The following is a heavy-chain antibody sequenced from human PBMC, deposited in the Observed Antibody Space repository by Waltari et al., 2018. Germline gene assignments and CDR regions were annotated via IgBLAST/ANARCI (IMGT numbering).Heavy chain of an antibody. CDR1: GFTFSNSW. CDR3: SKSLDV. Sequence: EVQMVESGGGLVQPWGSLRLSCAACGFTFSNSWMYWVRQAPGKGLEWIANIKPDGSEKNYVDSVKGRFTISRDNTKNSLYLQMNSLRAEDTAVYYCSKSLDVWGPGTSVTVSS. CDR2: IKPDGSEK. J-gene: IGHJ6*02. V-gene: IGHV3-7*01.